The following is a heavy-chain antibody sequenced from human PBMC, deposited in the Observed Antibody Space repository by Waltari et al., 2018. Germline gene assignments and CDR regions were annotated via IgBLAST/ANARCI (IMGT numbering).Heavy chain of an antibody. Sequence: QLQLQESGPGLVKPSETLSLTCRVSVGSISSNSYYWGWIRQSPGKGLEWIGSIYYSGSTYYNPSLKSRVTISVDTSKNQFSLKLRSVTVADTAVYYCARHGVIAVAGSDAFDIWGQGTRVTVSS. D-gene: IGHD6-19*01. CDR3: ARHGVIAVAGSDAFDI. CDR2: IYYSGST. CDR1: VGSISSNSYY. V-gene: IGHV4-39*01. J-gene: IGHJ3*02.